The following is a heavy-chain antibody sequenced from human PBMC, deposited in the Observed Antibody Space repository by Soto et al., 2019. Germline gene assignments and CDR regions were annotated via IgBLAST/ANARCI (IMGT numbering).Heavy chain of an antibody. J-gene: IGHJ4*02. Sequence: QVQLVQSGAEVKKPGASVKVSCKASGYTLTSYDITWVRQATGQGLEGMGWMNPNSGNTGYAQKFQGRVTMTRNTSITTVYMELSSLRSEDKAVYYCARERSFGADYWGQGTLVTVSS. D-gene: IGHD3-16*01. V-gene: IGHV1-8*01. CDR2: MNPNSGNT. CDR1: GYTLTSYD. CDR3: ARERSFGADY.